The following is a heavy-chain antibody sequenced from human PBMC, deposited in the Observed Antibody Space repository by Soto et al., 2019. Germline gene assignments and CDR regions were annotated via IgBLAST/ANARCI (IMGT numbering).Heavy chain of an antibody. CDR2: MSYDGSDT. CDR3: TIVRVADSALDH. V-gene: IGHV3-30*02. Sequence: GGSLRLSCVGSGFLFSNNGMHWVRQTPGKGLEWVAFMSYDGSDTFYAASVKGRFTISRDNSKNTLFLHMSNLRAEDTAMYYCTIVRVADSALDHWGQGTLVTVSS. D-gene: IGHD3-10*02. J-gene: IGHJ5*02. CDR1: GFLFSNNG.